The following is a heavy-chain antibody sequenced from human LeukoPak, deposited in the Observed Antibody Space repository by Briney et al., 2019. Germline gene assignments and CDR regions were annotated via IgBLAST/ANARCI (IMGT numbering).Heavy chain of an antibody. CDR3: VRDGEGVAISVNYWFDP. D-gene: IGHD3-10*01. J-gene: IGHJ5*02. CDR2: MNPNNGNT. V-gene: IGHV1-8*01. Sequence: RASVTVSCKAVGFEFTSYDINWVRQASGQGLEWMGWMNPNNGNTGYAQKFQGRVTMTRDTSTSTAYMELRGLTSDDTAVYYCVRDGEGVAISVNYWFDPWGQGTLVAVSS. CDR1: GFEFTSYD.